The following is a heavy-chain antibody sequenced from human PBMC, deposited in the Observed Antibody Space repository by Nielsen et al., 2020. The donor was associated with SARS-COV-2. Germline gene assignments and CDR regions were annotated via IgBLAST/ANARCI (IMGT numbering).Heavy chain of an antibody. J-gene: IGHJ4*02. CDR1: GFTLSSHG. CDR2: LRYDGRNE. V-gene: IGHV3-30*02. Sequence: GGSLRLSCAASGFTLSSHGIHWVRQAPGKGLEWVAFLRYDGRNEYYTDSVKGRFTISRDNPKNTLYLQMNSLRAEDTAVYYCARVLTVVPAAPLDYWGQGSLVTVSS. D-gene: IGHD2-2*01. CDR3: ARVLTVVPAAPLDY.